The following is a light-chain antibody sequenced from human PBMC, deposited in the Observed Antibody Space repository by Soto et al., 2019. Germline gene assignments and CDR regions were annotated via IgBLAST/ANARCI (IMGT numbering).Light chain of an antibody. CDR2: SAS. J-gene: IGKJ1*01. Sequence: DIQMTQSPSSLSASVGDRVTITCRASQDIRNDLGWYQQKPGKAPKRLISSASSLQSGVPSRFSGSGSGTEFTLTIASLQPEDFATYFCQQYNNWPPWTFGHGTKVEIK. CDR1: QDIRND. CDR3: QQYNNWPPWT. V-gene: IGKV1-17*01.